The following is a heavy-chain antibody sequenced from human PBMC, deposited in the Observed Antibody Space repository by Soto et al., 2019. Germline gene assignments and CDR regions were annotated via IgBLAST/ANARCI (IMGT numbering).Heavy chain of an antibody. V-gene: IGHV4-31*03. Sequence: QVQLQESGPGLVKPSQTLSLTCTVSDGSITSSGYYWSWIRQHPGEGLEWIGFTSNSGSTSYNPSLKSRVTISVDTSSTQFSLNLKSVTAADTAVYYCARGGGSTKVDYWGQGTLVTVSP. CDR2: TSNSGST. D-gene: IGHD2-2*01. CDR3: ARGGGSTKVDY. CDR1: DGSITSSGYY. J-gene: IGHJ4*02.